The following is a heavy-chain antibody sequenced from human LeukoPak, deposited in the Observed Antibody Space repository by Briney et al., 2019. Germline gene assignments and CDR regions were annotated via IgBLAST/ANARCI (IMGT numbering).Heavy chain of an antibody. CDR1: GYTFTSYY. D-gene: IGHD2-2*01. CDR2: INPSGGST. J-gene: IGHJ5*02. V-gene: IGHV1-46*01. Sequence: GASVKVSCKASGYTFTSYYMHWVRQAPGQGLEWMGIINPSGGSTSYAQKFQGRVTMTRDTSTSTVYMELSSLRSEDTAVYYCARGLVVPAAKVKTSQGCWFDPWGQGTLVTVSS. CDR3: ARGLVVPAAKVKTSQGCWFDP.